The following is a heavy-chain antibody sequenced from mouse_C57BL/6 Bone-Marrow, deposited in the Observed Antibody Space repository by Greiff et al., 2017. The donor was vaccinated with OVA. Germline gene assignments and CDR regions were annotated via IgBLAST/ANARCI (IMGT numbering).Heavy chain of an antibody. D-gene: IGHD1-1*01. V-gene: IGHV1-26*01. CDR3: ARGDVGSSYPWYFDV. J-gene: IGHJ1*03. CDR2: INPNNGGT. Sequence: EVQLQQSGPELVKPGASVKISCKASGYTFTDYYMNWVKQSHGKSLEWIGDINPNNGGTSYNQKFKGKATLTVDKSSSTAYMELRSLTSEDSAVYYCARGDVGSSYPWYFDVWGTGTTVTVSS. CDR1: GYTFTDYY.